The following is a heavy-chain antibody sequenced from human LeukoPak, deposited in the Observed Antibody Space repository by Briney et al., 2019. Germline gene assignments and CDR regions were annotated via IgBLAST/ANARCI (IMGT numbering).Heavy chain of an antibody. CDR1: GGSISSYY. CDR3: ARGSGDTVPTDY. J-gene: IGHJ4*02. D-gene: IGHD5-18*01. Sequence: SETLSLTCTVSGGSISSYYWSWIRQPPGRGLEWIGYIYYSGSTNYNPSLKSRVTISVDTSKNQFSLQLNSVTPEDTAVYYCARGSGDTVPTDYWGQGTLVTVSS. CDR2: IYYSGST. V-gene: IGHV4-59*12.